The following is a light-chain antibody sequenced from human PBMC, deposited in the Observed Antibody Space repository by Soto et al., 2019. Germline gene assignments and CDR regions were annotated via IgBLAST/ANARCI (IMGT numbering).Light chain of an antibody. CDR1: QGISSY. CDR3: QQYNSYST. J-gene: IGKJ1*01. V-gene: IGKV1-9*01. CDR2: AAS. Sequence: DIQMTQSPSTLSASVGDRVTITCRASQGISSYLAWYQQKPGKAPKLLIYAASTLQSGVPSRFSGSGSGTDFTLTISSLQPEDFATYYCQQYNSYSTFGQGTKGDIK.